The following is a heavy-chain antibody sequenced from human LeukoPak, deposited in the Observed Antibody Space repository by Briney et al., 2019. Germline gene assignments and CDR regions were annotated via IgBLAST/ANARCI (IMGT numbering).Heavy chain of an antibody. CDR3: ARDQSFTVTTVEFNAFDI. J-gene: IGHJ3*02. V-gene: IGHV4-4*07. CDR1: GGSISSYY. Sequence: SETLSLTCTVSGGSISSYYWSWIRQPAGKGLEWIGRIYTGGSTNYNPSLKSRVTMSVDTSKNQFSLKLSSVTAADTAVYYCARDQSFTVTTVEFNAFDIWGQGTMVTVSS. CDR2: IYTGGST. D-gene: IGHD4-17*01.